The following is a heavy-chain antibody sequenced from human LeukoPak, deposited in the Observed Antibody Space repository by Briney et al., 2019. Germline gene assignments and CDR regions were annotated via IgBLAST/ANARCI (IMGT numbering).Heavy chain of an antibody. V-gene: IGHV3-7*01. CDR1: GFTFSSYW. J-gene: IGHJ6*04. CDR3: ARLNNRMGYSSSWYGPGDV. CDR2: IKQDGSEK. D-gene: IGHD6-13*01. Sequence: GGSLRLSCAASGFTFSSYWMSWVRQAPGKGLEWVANIKQDGSEKYYVDSVKGRFTISRDNAKNSLYLQMNSLRAEDTAVYYCARLNNRMGYSSSWYGPGDVWGKGTTVTVSS.